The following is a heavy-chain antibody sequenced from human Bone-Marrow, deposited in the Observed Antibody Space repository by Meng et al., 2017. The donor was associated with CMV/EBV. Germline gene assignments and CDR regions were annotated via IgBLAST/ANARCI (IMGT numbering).Heavy chain of an antibody. CDR3: AREVSSSSFWFPLYGMDV. CDR2: ISSSGSTI. V-gene: IGHV3-48*03. CDR1: GFTFSSYE. J-gene: IGHJ6*02. Sequence: GESLKISCAASGFTFSSYEMNWVRQAPGKGLEWVSYISSSGSTIYYADSVKGRFTISRDNAKNSLYLQMNSLRAEDTAVYYCAREVSSSSFWFPLYGMDVWGQGTTVTVSS. D-gene: IGHD6-6*01.